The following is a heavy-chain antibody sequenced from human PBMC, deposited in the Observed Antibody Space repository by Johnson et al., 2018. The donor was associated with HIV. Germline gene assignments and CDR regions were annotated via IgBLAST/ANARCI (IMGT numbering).Heavy chain of an antibody. J-gene: IGHJ3*01. V-gene: IGHV3-7*05. CDR3: TTAVLGIVGPPV. D-gene: IGHD3-22*01. CDR1: GFTFDDYG. CDR2: IKQDGSQK. Sequence: VQLVESGGGVVQPGRSLRLSCAASGFTFDDYGMSWVRQAPGKGLEWVANIKQDGSQKYYVDSVKGRFTISRDNAKNSLYLQMNSLRAEDTAVYYCTTAVLGIVGPPVWGQGTMVTVSS.